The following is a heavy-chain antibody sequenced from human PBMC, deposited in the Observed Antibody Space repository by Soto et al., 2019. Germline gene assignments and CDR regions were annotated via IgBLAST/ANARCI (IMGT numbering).Heavy chain of an antibody. CDR1: GYTFTSYA. V-gene: IGHV1-3*01. J-gene: IGHJ4*02. Sequence: QVQLVQSGAEVKKPGASVKVSCKASGYTFTSYAMHWVRQAPGQRLEWMGWINAGNGNTKYSQKFQGRVTITRDTSASTAYMELSSLRSEDTAVYYCARGSITIFGVVLFDYWGQGPLVTVSS. CDR3: ARGSITIFGVVLFDY. CDR2: INAGNGNT. D-gene: IGHD3-3*01.